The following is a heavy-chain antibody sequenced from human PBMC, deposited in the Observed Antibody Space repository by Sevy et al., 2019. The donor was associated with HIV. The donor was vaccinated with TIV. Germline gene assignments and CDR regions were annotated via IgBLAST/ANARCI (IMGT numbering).Heavy chain of an antibody. D-gene: IGHD6-19*01. CDR3: ARNPRGSLYSSIWPPGHWFDP. Sequence: ASVKVSCKASGYTFTSYGISWVRQAPGQGLEWMGWISAYNGNTNYAQKLQGRVTMTTDTSRSTAYMEMRSLRSDDTAVYYCARNPRGSLYSSIWPPGHWFDPWGQGTLVTVSS. V-gene: IGHV1-18*04. CDR1: GYTFTSYG. J-gene: IGHJ5*02. CDR2: ISAYNGNT.